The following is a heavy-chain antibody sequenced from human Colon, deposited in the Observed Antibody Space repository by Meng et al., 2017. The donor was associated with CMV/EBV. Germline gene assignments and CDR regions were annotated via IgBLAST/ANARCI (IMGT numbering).Heavy chain of an antibody. CDR1: GLTFSNYA. CDR2: FSGSGDNT. D-gene: IGHD3-16*01. J-gene: IGHJ4*02. Sequence: VRRLGLGGGLVQPGGPRRISCTASGLTFSNYAMGWVRQAPGKGLEWVSGFSGSGDNTYYADSVKGRFTIFRDNSKNTLYLQMNSLRAEDTAVYYCAKNWGNDFWGQGTLVTVSS. V-gene: IGHV3-23*01. CDR3: AKNWGNDF.